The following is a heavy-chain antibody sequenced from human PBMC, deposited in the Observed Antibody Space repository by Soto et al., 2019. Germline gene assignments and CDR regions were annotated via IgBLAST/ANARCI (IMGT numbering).Heavy chain of an antibody. CDR1: GGTFSSYT. J-gene: IGHJ4*02. V-gene: IGHV1-69*02. CDR3: ARYWLWSSGWYVVY. Sequence: QVQLVQSGAEVQKPGSSVKVSCKASGGTFSSYTISWVRQAHGQGLEWMGRIIPILGIANYAQKFQGRVTITADKSTSTAYLERSSLRFEDTAVYYCARYWLWSSGWYVVYWGQGTLVTVSS. CDR2: IIPILGIA. D-gene: IGHD6-19*01.